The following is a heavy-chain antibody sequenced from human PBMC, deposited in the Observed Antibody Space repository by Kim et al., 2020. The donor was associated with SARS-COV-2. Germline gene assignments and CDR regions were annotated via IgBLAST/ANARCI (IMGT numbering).Heavy chain of an antibody. V-gene: IGHV3-74*01. D-gene: IGHD1-26*01. J-gene: IGHJ5*02. CDR3: AFVGATSRFAL. Sequence: DSVHGRVTISRDNANNTLSLQMNSMRAGDTAVYFCAFVGATSRFALWGQGTLVTVSS.